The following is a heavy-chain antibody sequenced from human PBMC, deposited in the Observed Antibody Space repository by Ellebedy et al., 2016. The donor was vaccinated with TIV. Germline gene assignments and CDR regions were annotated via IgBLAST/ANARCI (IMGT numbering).Heavy chain of an antibody. J-gene: IGHJ4*02. D-gene: IGHD3/OR15-3a*01. Sequence: SVKVSXKASRGTFSSFGITWVRQAPGQGLEWMGGIMPIFRTTNYAQKLQGRVKITADESTITAYLELSSLRSEDTAMYFCAREVPGKGLEDWGQGALVTVSS. CDR2: IMPIFRTT. CDR3: AREVPGKGLED. CDR1: RGTFSSFG. V-gene: IGHV1-69*13.